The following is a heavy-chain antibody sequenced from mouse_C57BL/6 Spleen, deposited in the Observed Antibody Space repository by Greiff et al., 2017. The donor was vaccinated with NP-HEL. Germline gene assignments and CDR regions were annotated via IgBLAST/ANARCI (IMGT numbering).Heavy chain of an antibody. CDR2: ISSGGDYI. CDR3: TRGSSYNYAMDY. J-gene: IGHJ4*01. Sequence: EVKLVESGEGLVKPGGSLKLSCAASGFTFSSYAMSWVRQTPEKRLEWVAYISSGGDYIYYADTVKGRFTISRDNARNTLYLQMSSLKSEDTAMYYCTRGSSYNYAMDYWGQGTSVTVSS. V-gene: IGHV5-9-1*02. D-gene: IGHD1-1*01. CDR1: GFTFSSYA.